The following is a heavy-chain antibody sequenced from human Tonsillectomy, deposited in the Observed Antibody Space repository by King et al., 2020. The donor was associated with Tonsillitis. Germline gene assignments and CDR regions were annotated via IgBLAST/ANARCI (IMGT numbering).Heavy chain of an antibody. Sequence: HVQLQQWGAGLLKPSETLSLTCAVYGWSFSGYYWSWIRQPPGKGLEGIGEVTHSGSTNYNPSPKSRVTISVDTSKNQFSLKLSSVTAADTAVYYCARGPMITFGGVIGDAFDIWGQGTMVTVSS. CDR2: VTHSGST. V-gene: IGHV4-34*01. J-gene: IGHJ3*02. CDR1: GWSFSGYY. CDR3: ARGPMITFGGVIGDAFDI. D-gene: IGHD3-16*02.